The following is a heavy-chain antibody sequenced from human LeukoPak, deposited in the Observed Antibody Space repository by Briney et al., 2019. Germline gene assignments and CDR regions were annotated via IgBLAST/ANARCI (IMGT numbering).Heavy chain of an antibody. CDR2: IYYDGGDK. D-gene: IGHD3-22*01. CDR3: ARQIAYYYDSSGYYTTDY. J-gene: IGHJ4*02. V-gene: IGHV3-33*01. CDR1: GFTFSSYG. Sequence: QVQLVESGGGVVQPGGSLRLSCAASGFTFSSYGMHWVRRAPGKGLEWVAIIYYDGGDKYYADSVKGRFTISRDNSKDTLYLQMNSLRAEDTAVYYCARQIAYYYDSSGYYTTDYWGQGTLVTVSS.